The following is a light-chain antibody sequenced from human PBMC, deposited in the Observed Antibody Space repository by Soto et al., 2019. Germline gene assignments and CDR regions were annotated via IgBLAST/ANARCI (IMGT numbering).Light chain of an antibody. Sequence: SYELTQPPSVSVAPGQRARITCGGSDIGRNSVHWSQVKPGQAPVLVINYDNNRASGIPGRFAASNSGNTATLTISMVEAGDEADYFCQVRDDTSDHVVFGGGTQVTVL. CDR2: YDN. CDR3: QVRDDTSDHVV. CDR1: DIGRNS. J-gene: IGLJ2*01. V-gene: IGLV3-21*04.